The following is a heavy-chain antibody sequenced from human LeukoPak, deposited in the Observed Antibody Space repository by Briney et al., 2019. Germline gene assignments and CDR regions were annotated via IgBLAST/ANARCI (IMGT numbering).Heavy chain of an antibody. J-gene: IGHJ4*02. CDR2: IYPGDSDT. D-gene: IGHD3-22*01. CDR1: GYSFTSYW. Sequence: GESLKISCKGSGYSFTSYWIGWVRQMPGKGLEWMGIIYPGDSDTRYSPSFQGQVTISADKSISTAYLQWSSLKASDPAMYYCARSGYYDSSGYYEAYFDYWGQGTLVTVSS. CDR3: ARSGYYDSSGYYEAYFDY. V-gene: IGHV5-51*01.